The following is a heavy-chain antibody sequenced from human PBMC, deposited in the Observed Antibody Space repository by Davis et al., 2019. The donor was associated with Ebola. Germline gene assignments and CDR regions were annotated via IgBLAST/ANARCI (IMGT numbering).Heavy chain of an antibody. V-gene: IGHV4-39*07. CDR3: ARLHEGD. J-gene: IGHJ3*01. CDR2: IYYSGST. CDR1: GGSISSSSYY. D-gene: IGHD3-16*01. Sequence: GSLRLSCTVSGGSISSSSYYWGWIRQPPGKGLEWIGSIYYSGSTDYNPSLKSRVTISVDTSKNQFSLNLSSVTAADTAVYYCARLHEGDWGQGTMVTVSS.